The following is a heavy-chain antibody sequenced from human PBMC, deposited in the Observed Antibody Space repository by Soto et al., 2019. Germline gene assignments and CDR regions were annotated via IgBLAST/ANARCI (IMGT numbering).Heavy chain of an antibody. CDR3: ARASEMATTETDY. J-gene: IGHJ4*02. V-gene: IGHV3-33*01. Sequence: QVQLVESGGGVVQPGRSLRLSCAASGFTFSSHGMHWVRQAPGKGLEWVAVIWYDGSNKYYADSVKGRFTISRDNSKNTLYRQMNSLSAENTAVYYCARASEMATTETDYWGQGTLVTVSS. D-gene: IGHD5-12*01. CDR2: IWYDGSNK. CDR1: GFTFSSHG.